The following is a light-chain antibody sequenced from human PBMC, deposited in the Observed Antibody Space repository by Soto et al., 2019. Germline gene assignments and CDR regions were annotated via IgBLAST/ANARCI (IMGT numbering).Light chain of an antibody. CDR3: CSYAGSYTFV. V-gene: IGLV2-11*01. CDR1: SSDVGGYNY. Sequence: QSVLTQPRSVSGFPGQSVTISSTGNSSDVGGYNYVSWYQQHPGKAPKLMIYDVSKRPSGVPDRFSGSKSGNTASLTISGLQAEDEADYYCCSYAGSYTFVFGTGTKVTVL. CDR2: DVS. J-gene: IGLJ1*01.